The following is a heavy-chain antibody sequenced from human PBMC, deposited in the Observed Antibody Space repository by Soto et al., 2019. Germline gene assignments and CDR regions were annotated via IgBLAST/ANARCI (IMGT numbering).Heavy chain of an antibody. V-gene: IGHV1-18*01. J-gene: IGHJ4*02. CDR3: ARDPYLGDHQY. Sequence: QVQLVQSGGEVKKPGPSVKVSGKTSVYPFTTYGIIWLRQAPGQGLEWVGWISAYSGKTHYAQKFQGKVTMTTDTSTNTAYLELRSLRSDDTAVYYCARDPYLGDHQYWGQGTLVTVSS. D-gene: IGHD3-16*01. CDR1: VYPFTTYG. CDR2: ISAYSGKT.